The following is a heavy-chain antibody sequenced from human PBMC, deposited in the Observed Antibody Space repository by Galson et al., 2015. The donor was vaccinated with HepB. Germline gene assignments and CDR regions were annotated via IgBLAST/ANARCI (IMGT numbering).Heavy chain of an antibody. V-gene: IGHV4-39*07. CDR3: VRGAVQWSSWRYWFDY. D-gene: IGHD6-13*01. CDR1: GGSISTSTYY. J-gene: IGHJ4*02. CDR2: VNHSGHT. Sequence: SETLSLTCTVSGGSISTSTYYWGWIRQPPGKGLEWIGEVNHSGHTSYKASLKSRVTIYLNTSKNQFSLKLTSVTAADTAVYYCVRGAVQWSSWRYWFDYWGQGALVTVSS.